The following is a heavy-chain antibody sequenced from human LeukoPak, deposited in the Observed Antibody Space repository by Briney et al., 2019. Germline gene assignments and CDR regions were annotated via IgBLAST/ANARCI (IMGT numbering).Heavy chain of an antibody. D-gene: IGHD7-27*01. Sequence: GGSLRLSCAASGFIFSDYNMNWVRQAPGKGLEWISYISTDSTTTYYADSVKGRFIVYRDNARNSLYLQTDSLRADDTAVYFCATGVWDDWGQGAIVTVSS. CDR2: ISTDSTTT. J-gene: IGHJ4*02. CDR3: ATGVWDD. V-gene: IGHV3-48*04. CDR1: GFIFSDYN.